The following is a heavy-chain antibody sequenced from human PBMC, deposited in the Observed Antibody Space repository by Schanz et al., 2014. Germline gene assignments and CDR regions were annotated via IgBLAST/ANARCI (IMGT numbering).Heavy chain of an antibody. D-gene: IGHD3-22*01. V-gene: IGHV3-66*01. CDR3: ARVHHYDPSGWGYFDY. J-gene: IGHJ4*02. Sequence: DLVESGGGLIQRGESLRLSCAVSGFTVSSNHMSWVRQAPGKGLEWVSVIYSGIGAYYADSVKDRFTVSRDNSKNTVYLQMNRLRAEDTAVYYCARVHHYDPSGWGYFDYWGQGALVTVSS. CDR1: GFTVSSNH. CDR2: IYSGIGA.